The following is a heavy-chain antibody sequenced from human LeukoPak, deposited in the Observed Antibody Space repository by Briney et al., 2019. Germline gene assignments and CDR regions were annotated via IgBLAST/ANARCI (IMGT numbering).Heavy chain of an antibody. CDR2: ISISGNTI. Sequence: PGGSLRLSCTVSGFTVSSDSMSWIRQALGKGLEWVSYISISGNTIYYADSVKGRFTISRDNAKNSLYLQMNSLRAEDTAIYYCARVSPTPIYGDYARYFDLWGRGTLVTVSS. CDR1: GFTVSSDS. J-gene: IGHJ2*01. D-gene: IGHD4-17*01. V-gene: IGHV3-11*04. CDR3: ARVSPTPIYGDYARYFDL.